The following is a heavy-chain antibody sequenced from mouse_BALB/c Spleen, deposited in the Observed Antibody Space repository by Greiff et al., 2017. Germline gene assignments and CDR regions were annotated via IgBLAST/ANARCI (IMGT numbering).Heavy chain of an antibody. CDR3: ARGEGGYYFDY. V-gene: IGHV5-6-5*01. Sequence: EVQLVESGGGLVKPGGSLKLSCAASGFTFSSYAMSWVRQTPEKRLEWVASISSGGSTYYPDSVKGRFTISRDNARNILYLQMSSLRSEDTAMYYCARGEGGYYFDYWGQGTTLTVSS. CDR2: ISSGGST. D-gene: IGHD1-1*02. J-gene: IGHJ2*01. CDR1: GFTFSSYA.